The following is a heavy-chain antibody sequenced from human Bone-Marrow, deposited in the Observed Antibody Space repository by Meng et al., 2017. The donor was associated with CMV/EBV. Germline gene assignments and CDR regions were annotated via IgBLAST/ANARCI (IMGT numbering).Heavy chain of an antibody. Sequence: LRLSCAASGFTFSSYSMNWVRQAPGKGLEWVSSISSSSSYIYYADSVKGRFTISRDNAKNSLYLQMNSLRAEDTAVYYCVVSSPRHEYWGQGTLVTVSS. CDR2: ISSSSSYI. CDR3: VVSSPRHEY. V-gene: IGHV3-21*01. D-gene: IGHD3-10*01. CDR1: GFTFSSYS. J-gene: IGHJ4*02.